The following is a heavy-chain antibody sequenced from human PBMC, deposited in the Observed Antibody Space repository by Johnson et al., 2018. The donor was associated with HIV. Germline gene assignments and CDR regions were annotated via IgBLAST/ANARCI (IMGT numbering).Heavy chain of an antibody. CDR2: INWHGGST. J-gene: IGHJ3*02. D-gene: IGHD3-22*01. Sequence: EVQLVESGGGVVRPGGSLRLSCAASGFTFDDYDMSWVRQAPGKGLEWVSGINWHGGSTGYADSVKGRFTISRDNAKKSLYLQMNSLRAEDTALYYCARDQRITMMANTRDAFDIWGQGTMVTVSS. CDR1: GFTFDDYD. CDR3: ARDQRITMMANTRDAFDI. V-gene: IGHV3-20*04.